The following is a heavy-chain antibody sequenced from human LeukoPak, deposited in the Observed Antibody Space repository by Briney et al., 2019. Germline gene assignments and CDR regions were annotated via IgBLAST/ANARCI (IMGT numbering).Heavy chain of an antibody. CDR3: AKVDGGAFDI. Sequence: GGSLRRSCAASGFTFSSYAMSWVRQAPGKGLEWVSAISGSGGSKYYADSVKGRFTISRDNSKNTLYLQMNSLGAEDTGVDCCAKVDGGAFDIWGQGTMVTVSS. J-gene: IGHJ3*02. D-gene: IGHD3-16*01. V-gene: IGHV3-23*01. CDR1: GFTFSSYA. CDR2: ISGSGGSK.